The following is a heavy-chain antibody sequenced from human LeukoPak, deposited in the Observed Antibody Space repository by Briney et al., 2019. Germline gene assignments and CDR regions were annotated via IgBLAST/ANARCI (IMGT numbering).Heavy chain of an antibody. CDR2: ISGSGGST. J-gene: IGHJ4*02. D-gene: IGHD2-8*01. V-gene: IGHV3-23*01. Sequence: GGSLRLSCAASGFTFSSYAMSWVRQAPGKGLEWVSAISGSGGSTYYADSVKGRFTISRGNSKNTLYLQMNSLRAEDTAVYYCARQAIVLMVYAISPYFDYWGQGTLVTVSS. CDR1: GFTFSSYA. CDR3: ARQAIVLMVYAISPYFDY.